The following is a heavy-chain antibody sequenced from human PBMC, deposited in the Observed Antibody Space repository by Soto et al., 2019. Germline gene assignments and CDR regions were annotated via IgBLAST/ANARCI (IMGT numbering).Heavy chain of an antibody. J-gene: IGHJ4*02. D-gene: IGHD2-15*01. CDR3: ARGSTVAAILFDY. V-gene: IGHV4-31*03. Sequence: QVQLQESGPGLVKPSQTPSLTCTVSGDSISSGGYYWSWIRQHPGKGLEWIGYIYYSGSTYYNPSRKSRVIISVDTSKNQFSLKLSSVTAADTAVYYCARGSTVAAILFDYWGQGTLVTVSS. CDR2: IYYSGST. CDR1: GDSISSGGYY.